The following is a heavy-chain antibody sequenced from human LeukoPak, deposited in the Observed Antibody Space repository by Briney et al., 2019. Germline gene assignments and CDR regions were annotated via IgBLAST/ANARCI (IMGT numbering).Heavy chain of an antibody. CDR3: ASLQYGAAVVS. Sequence: PSETLSLTCTVSLGSISNYYWSWIRQPPGKGLEWIADIQYSGSTNYNPSLKSRTTISVDTSKKQFSLQLNSVTAADTAVYYCASLQYGAAVVSCGQGTLVTVSS. D-gene: IGHD4-23*01. J-gene: IGHJ5*02. CDR2: IQYSGST. CDR1: LGSISNYY. V-gene: IGHV4-59*08.